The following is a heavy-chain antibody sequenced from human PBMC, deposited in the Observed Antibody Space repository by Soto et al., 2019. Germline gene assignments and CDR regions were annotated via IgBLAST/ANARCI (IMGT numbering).Heavy chain of an antibody. CDR2: IRQDGGVK. CDR3: AKEKISTSCCNWFDP. Sequence: GGSLRLSCAASGFTFSSYWMTWVRQAPGKGLEWVANIRQDGGVKYYADSVKGRFTISRDNARKSLYLQMNSLRAEDTAVYYCAKEKISTSCCNWFDPWGQGTLVTVSS. D-gene: IGHD2-2*01. CDR1: GFTFSSYW. V-gene: IGHV3-7*05. J-gene: IGHJ5*02.